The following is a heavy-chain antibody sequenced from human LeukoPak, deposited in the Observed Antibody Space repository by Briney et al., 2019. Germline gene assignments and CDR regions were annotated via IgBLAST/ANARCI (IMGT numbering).Heavy chain of an antibody. Sequence: GGSLRLSCAASGFSFNNYAMYWVRQAPGKGLEWVAFIRYDGSNKYYADSVKGRFTISRDNSKNTLYLQMNSLRAEDTAVYYCAKDLGIVVVAGRDYFDYWGQGTLVTVSS. CDR1: GFSFNNYA. V-gene: IGHV3-30*02. J-gene: IGHJ4*02. D-gene: IGHD3-22*01. CDR3: AKDLGIVVVAGRDYFDY. CDR2: IRYDGSNK.